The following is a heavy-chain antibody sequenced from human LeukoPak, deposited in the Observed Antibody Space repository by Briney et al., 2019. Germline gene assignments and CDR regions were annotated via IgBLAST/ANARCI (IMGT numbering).Heavy chain of an antibody. J-gene: IGHJ3*02. CDR3: ARIYGDYLPDAFDI. D-gene: IGHD4-17*01. CDR2: IYTSGST. Sequence: PSETLSLTCTVSGGSISSYYWSWIRQPAGKGLEWIGRIYTSGSTNYNPSLKSRVTMSVDTSKNQFSLKLSSVTAADTAVYYCARIYGDYLPDAFDIWGQGTMVTVSS. CDR1: GGSISSYY. V-gene: IGHV4-4*07.